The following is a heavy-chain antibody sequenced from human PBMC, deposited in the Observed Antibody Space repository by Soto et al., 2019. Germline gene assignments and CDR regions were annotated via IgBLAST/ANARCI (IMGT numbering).Heavy chain of an antibody. V-gene: IGHV1-18*01. CDR3: AREGDVPYYYYGMDA. Sequence: QVQLVQSGGEVRKPGASVTVSCKASGYTFTSYGISWVRQAPGQGLEWMGWISGYNGKTNYAQKVQDRVTMTTDTSTSTVYLELRSLRFDDTAVYYCAREGDVPYYYYGMDAWGQGTTVTVSS. D-gene: IGHD2-21*02. CDR2: ISGYNGKT. CDR1: GYTFTSYG. J-gene: IGHJ6*02.